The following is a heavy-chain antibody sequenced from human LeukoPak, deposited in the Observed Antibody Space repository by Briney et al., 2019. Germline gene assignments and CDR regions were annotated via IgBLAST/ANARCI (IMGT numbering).Heavy chain of an antibody. D-gene: IGHD2-2*02. Sequence: SETLSLTCSVSNGSISSHFWTWVRRPPGKGLEWIGHIHYSGSTNYNPSLKSRVTMSLDTSKNQFSLKLTSVTAADTAIFYCARLRPLLDQLLYFAFDSWGQGTLVTVSS. V-gene: IGHV4-59*11. CDR3: ARLRPLLDQLLYFAFDS. CDR1: NGSISSHF. J-gene: IGHJ4*02. CDR2: IHYSGST.